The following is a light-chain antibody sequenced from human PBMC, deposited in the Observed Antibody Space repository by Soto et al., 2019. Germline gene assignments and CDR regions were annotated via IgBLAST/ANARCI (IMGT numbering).Light chain of an antibody. CDR2: ATS. CDR1: QGISNY. Sequence: DIQMTQSPSSLSASVGVRVTFTCRASQGISNYLAWYQQKPGKVPKLLIYATSTLQSGVPSRFSGSGSGTDFTLTISSLQPEDVATYYCQMYNGVSFGGGTKVEIK. J-gene: IGKJ4*01. CDR3: QMYNGVS. V-gene: IGKV1-27*01.